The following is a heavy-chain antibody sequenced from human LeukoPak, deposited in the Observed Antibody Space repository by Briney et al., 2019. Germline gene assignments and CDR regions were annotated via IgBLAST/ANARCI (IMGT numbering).Heavy chain of an antibody. D-gene: IGHD2-15*01. Sequence: ASVKVSCKASGGTFTSYDINWVRQATGQGLEWMGWMNPNSGNTGYAQKFQGRVTMTRNTSISTAYMELSSLRSEDTAVYYCARGDEAYCSGGSCYPSYWGQGTLVTVSS. CDR1: GGTFTSYD. CDR2: MNPNSGNT. V-gene: IGHV1-8*01. J-gene: IGHJ4*02. CDR3: ARGDEAYCSGGSCYPSY.